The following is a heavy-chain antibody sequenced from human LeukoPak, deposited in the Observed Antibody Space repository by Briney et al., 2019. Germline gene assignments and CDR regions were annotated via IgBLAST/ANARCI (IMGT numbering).Heavy chain of an antibody. CDR1: GFTFSSYG. CDR3: AKVVYDCSGESFPQYYYVMDV. V-gene: IGHV3-30*02. J-gene: IGHJ6*02. CDR2: FQFDGREK. Sequence: GGSLRLSCTASGFTFSSYGKHWFRKAPGKGPACVSFFQFDGREKFYADYVWCRFTISRDNFKNTLSLHMNGLGREDTALYYCAKVVYDCSGESFPQYYYVMDVWGQGTTVTVSS. D-gene: IGHD2-15*01.